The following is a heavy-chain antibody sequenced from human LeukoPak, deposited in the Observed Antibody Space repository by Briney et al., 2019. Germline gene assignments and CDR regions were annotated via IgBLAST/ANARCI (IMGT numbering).Heavy chain of an antibody. CDR1: GFSFSSYS. V-gene: IGHV3-23*01. CDR2: ISGTGYTT. D-gene: IGHD3-10*01. Sequence: GGSLRLSCAASGFSFSSYSMSWARQAPGEGLEWVSLISGTGYTTYYADSVKGRFTISRDNSKNTLYLQMNSLRADDTAVYYCAKVLWEFTSAPFDYWGQGILVTVSS. J-gene: IGHJ4*02. CDR3: AKVLWEFTSAPFDY.